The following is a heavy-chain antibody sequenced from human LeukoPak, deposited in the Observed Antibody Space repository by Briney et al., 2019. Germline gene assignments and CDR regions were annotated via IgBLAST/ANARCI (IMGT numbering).Heavy chain of an antibody. CDR3: AREDFRSGVRSFDI. V-gene: IGHV3-74*01. D-gene: IGHD3-10*01. CDR2: INGDERSR. CDR1: GFTFSNYW. J-gene: IGHJ3*02. Sequence: GGSLRLSCAASGFTFSNYWMHWVRQAPGKGLVWVSRINGDERSRTYAESVKGRFTISRDNAKNTLYLQMNSLRAEDTAVYYCAREDFRSGVRSFDIWGQGTMVTVSS.